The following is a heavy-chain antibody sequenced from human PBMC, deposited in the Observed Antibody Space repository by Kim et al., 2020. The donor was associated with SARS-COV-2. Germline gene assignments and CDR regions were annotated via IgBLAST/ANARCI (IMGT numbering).Heavy chain of an antibody. J-gene: IGHJ5*02. CDR3: VKDLGSWRFDP. Sequence: GGSLRLSCIVSGFTFNNYAMSWVRQAPGKGLEWVSAITRSSDITNYADSVKGRFTIPRDNSKNTVYLEMNSLRDEDTAVYYCVKDLGSWRFDPWGQGTLVTVSS. V-gene: IGHV3-23*01. CDR1: GFTFNNYA. CDR2: ITRSSDIT. D-gene: IGHD6-13*01.